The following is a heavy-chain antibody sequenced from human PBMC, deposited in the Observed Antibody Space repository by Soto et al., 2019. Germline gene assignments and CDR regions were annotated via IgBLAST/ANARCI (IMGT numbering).Heavy chain of an antibody. CDR3: ARDLWGYCGNDCDPLDV. CDR2: MYNTGST. Sequence: QVQLQASGPGLVKPSETLSLTCTGSGGAISSYYWSWIRQPPGKGLEWIGYMYNTGSTVYNPSLKSRVTISVDTSKNQFYLKLNAVTDADTAVYYCARDLWGYCGNDCDPLDVW. J-gene: IGHJ6*01. V-gene: IGHV4-59*01. D-gene: IGHD2-21*02. CDR1: GGAISSYY.